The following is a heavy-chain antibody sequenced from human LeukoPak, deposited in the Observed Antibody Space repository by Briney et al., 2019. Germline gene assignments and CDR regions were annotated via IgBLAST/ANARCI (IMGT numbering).Heavy chain of an antibody. Sequence: PGGSLRLSWAASGFTFSSYAMSWVRQAPGKGLEWVSSISGSSSYIYYADSVKGRFTISRDNARNSLYLQMNSLRAEDTAVYFCARVRYYDSSGYYGYWGQGTLVTVSS. V-gene: IGHV3-21*01. CDR2: ISGSSSYI. J-gene: IGHJ4*02. D-gene: IGHD3-22*01. CDR1: GFTFSSYA. CDR3: ARVRYYDSSGYYGY.